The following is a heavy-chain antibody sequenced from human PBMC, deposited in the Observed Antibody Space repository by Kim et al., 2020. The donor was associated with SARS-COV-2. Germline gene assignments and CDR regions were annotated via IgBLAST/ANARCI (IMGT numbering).Heavy chain of an antibody. CDR1: GYSISSGYY. V-gene: IGHV4-38-2*02. CDR3: ARVGPVLLGFGDSFIF. J-gene: IGHJ2*01. Sequence: SETLSLTCTVSGYSISSGYYWGWIRQPPGKGLEWIGSIYHSGSTYYNPSLKSRVTISVDTSKNQFSLKLSSVTAADTAVYYCARVGPVLLGFGDSFIFWG. D-gene: IGHD3-10*01. CDR2: IYHSGST.